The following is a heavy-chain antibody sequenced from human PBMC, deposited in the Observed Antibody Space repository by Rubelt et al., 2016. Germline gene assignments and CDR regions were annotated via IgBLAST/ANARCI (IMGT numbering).Heavy chain of an antibody. Sequence: KVSCKASGYTFTSYAMNWVRQAPGQGLEWMGWINTNTGNPTYAQGFTGRFVFSLDTSVSTAYLQISSLKAADTAVYYCARDLDIKQQLVAGQNWFDPWGQGTLVTVSS. CDR3: ARDLDIKQQLVAGQNWFDP. D-gene: IGHD6-13*01. CDR1: GYTFTSYA. J-gene: IGHJ5*02. CDR2: INTNTGNP. V-gene: IGHV7-4-1*02.